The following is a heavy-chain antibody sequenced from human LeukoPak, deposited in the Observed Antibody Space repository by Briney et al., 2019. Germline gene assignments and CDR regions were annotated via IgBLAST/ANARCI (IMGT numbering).Heavy chain of an antibody. CDR3: ARGHNSSSSGFYYYYMDV. J-gene: IGHJ6*03. D-gene: IGHD6-6*01. CDR2: IYTSGST. Sequence: SETLSLTCTVSGGSITGYYWSWIRQPAGKGLEWIGRIYTSGSTNYNPSLKSRVTMSVDTSKNQFSLKLSSVTAADTAVYYCARGHNSSSSGFYYYYMDVWGRGTTVTVSS. CDR1: GGSITGYY. V-gene: IGHV4-4*07.